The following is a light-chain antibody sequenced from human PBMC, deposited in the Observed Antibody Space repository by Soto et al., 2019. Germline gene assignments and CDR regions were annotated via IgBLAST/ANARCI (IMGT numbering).Light chain of an antibody. CDR3: CSYGDFRTSWV. Sequence: QSALTQPASVSGSPGQSITISCTGTSSDVGSDYLVSWYQQHPGTAPKLIIYEGTKRPSGVSDRFSGSRSGNTASLPISGLQTEDEGDYFCCSYGDFRTSWVFGGGTKVTVL. CDR2: EGT. J-gene: IGLJ3*02. CDR1: SSDVGSDYL. V-gene: IGLV2-23*01.